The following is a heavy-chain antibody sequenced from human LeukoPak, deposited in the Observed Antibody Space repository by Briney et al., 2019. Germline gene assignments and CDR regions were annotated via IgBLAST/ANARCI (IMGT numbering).Heavy chain of an antibody. Sequence: PGGSLRLSCAASGFTFSDYYMSWIRQAPGKGLEWVSYSSGSSTYYADFVKGRFTISRDNAKNSLYLQMSSLTAEDTAVYYCSGGRDAAVAGPGGYFDYWGQGSLVTVSS. CDR1: GFTFSDYY. D-gene: IGHD6-19*01. CDR3: SGGRDAAVAGPGGYFDY. V-gene: IGHV3-11*01. CDR2: SSGSST. J-gene: IGHJ4*02.